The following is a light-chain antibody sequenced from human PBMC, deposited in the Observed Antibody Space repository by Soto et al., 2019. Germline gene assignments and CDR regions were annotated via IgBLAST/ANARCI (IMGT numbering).Light chain of an antibody. CDR1: QSVSRY. CDR3: QQRNNWPPIT. V-gene: IGKV3-11*01. Sequence: EVVLTQSPATLSLSPGERATLSCRASQSVSRYLAWYQQKPGQAPRLLIYDASNRATGIPARFSGSGSGTDFTLTISSLEPEDFAVYYCQQRNNWPPITFGQGTRLVIK. CDR2: DAS. J-gene: IGKJ5*01.